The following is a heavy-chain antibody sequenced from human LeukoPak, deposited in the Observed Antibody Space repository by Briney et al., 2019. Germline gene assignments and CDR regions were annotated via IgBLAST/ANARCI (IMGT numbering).Heavy chain of an antibody. CDR3: ARGVDKAKSLYPD. V-gene: IGHV4-39*07. J-gene: IGHJ4*02. CDR1: GGSISSSNFY. D-gene: IGHD2-2*02. CDR2: IYYSGST. Sequence: PSETLSLTCTVSGGSISSSNFYWGWIRQPPGKGLEWIGSIYYSGSTYYNPSLKSRVTISVDTSKNQFSLKLSSVTAADTAVYYCARGVDKAKSLYPDWGQGTLVTVSS.